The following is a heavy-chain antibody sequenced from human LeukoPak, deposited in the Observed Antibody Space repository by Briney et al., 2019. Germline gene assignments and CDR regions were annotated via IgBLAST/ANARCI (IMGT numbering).Heavy chain of an antibody. CDR2: IYYSGST. CDR3: ARDLGGIAVAGYFDY. J-gene: IGHJ4*02. V-gene: IGHV4-59*01. D-gene: IGHD6-19*01. CDR1: GGSISSYY. Sequence: KASETLSLTCTVSGGSISSYYWSWIRQPPGKGLEWIGFIYYSGSTNYNPSLKSRVTISVDTSKNQFSPKLSSVTAADTAVYYCARDLGGIAVAGYFDYWGQGTLVTVSS.